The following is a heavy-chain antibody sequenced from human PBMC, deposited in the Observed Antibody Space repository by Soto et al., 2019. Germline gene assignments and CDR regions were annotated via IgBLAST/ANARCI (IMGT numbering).Heavy chain of an antibody. CDR1: GGTCSSYA. D-gene: IGHD6-19*01. CDR3: ASSADSSGWYYFEY. J-gene: IGHJ4*02. V-gene: IGHV1-69*12. Sequence: QFQLVQSGAEVKKPGSSVKVSCKASGGTCSSYAISWVRQAPGQGLEWMGGLIPIFGTANYAQKFQGRVKITADEPTSTAYMEMSNLKSEGTAVYFCASSADSSGWYYFEYWGQGTRVTVSS. CDR2: LIPIFGTA.